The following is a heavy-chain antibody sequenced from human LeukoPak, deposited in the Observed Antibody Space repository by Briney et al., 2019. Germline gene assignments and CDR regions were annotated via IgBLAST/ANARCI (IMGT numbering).Heavy chain of an antibody. CDR3: AKSYAGDRSPIDY. D-gene: IGHD3-10*01. J-gene: IGHJ4*02. Sequence: GGSLRLSCAASGFTFNYAWMSWVRQVPGKGLEWVGQTVSEIDGGTTDYAAPVKGRFTISRDDSKSTLYLQMNSLKIEDTAVYYCAKSYAGDRSPIDYWGQGTLVTVSS. CDR2: TVSEIDGGTT. V-gene: IGHV3-15*04. CDR1: GFTFNYAW.